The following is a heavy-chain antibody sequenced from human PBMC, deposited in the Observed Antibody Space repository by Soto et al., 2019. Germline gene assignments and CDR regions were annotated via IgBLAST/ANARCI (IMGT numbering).Heavy chain of an antibody. J-gene: IGHJ5*01. CDR3: AKGLGSGSYAASDS. V-gene: IGHV3-23*01. CDR2: ITGSGDRT. D-gene: IGHD1-26*01. Sequence: EVQLLECGGGLVQPGGSLRLSCAASGFTFSSYALSWVRQAPGKGLEWVSAITGSGDRTYYADSVKGRLTISRDNSKNTLSLEMSSLRAEDTAVYYCAKGLGSGSYAASDSWGQRTLVTVSS. CDR1: GFTFSSYA.